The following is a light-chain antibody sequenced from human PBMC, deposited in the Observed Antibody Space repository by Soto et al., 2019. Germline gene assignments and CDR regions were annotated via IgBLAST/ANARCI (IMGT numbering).Light chain of an antibody. J-gene: IGKJ5*01. CDR1: QSIVSF. Sequence: IHMSHSQSSLSASLGYIVTITCRSSQSIVSFLNWYQQKPGKAPKLLIYAASSLQSGVPSRFSGSGSGTDFTLTISSLQPEDFATYYCQQANSFPIPFGQGIRLEIK. V-gene: IGKV1-39*01. CDR2: AAS. CDR3: QQANSFPIP.